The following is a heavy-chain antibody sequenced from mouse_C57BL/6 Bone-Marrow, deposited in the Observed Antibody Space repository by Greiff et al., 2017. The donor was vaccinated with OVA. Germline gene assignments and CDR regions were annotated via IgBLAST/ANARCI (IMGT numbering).Heavy chain of an antibody. CDR2: ISSGGDYI. Sequence: DVMLVESGEGLVKPGGSLKLSCAASGFTFSSYAMSWVRQTPEKRLEWVAYISSGGDYIYYADTVKGRFTISRDNARNTLYLQMSSLKSEDTAMYYCTRWGLRRGWYFDVWGTGTTVTVSS. J-gene: IGHJ1*03. D-gene: IGHD2-4*01. V-gene: IGHV5-9-1*02. CDR1: GFTFSSYA. CDR3: TRWGLRRGWYFDV.